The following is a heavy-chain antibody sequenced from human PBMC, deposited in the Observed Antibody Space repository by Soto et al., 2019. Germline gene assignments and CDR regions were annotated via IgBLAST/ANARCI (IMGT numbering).Heavy chain of an antibody. V-gene: IGHV3-9*01. CDR2: VSWNSEIV. D-gene: IGHD2-15*01. Sequence: SLRLSCEAVGFKFLDYAVHCVRQAPGKGLEWVSGVSWNSEIVGYADSVKGRFTISRDNAKNSLYLEMNSLRTEDTALYYCAKDRGPCSGNKCSSLYYYYGMDVWGQGTTVTVYS. CDR3: AKDRGPCSGNKCSSLYYYYGMDV. J-gene: IGHJ6*02. CDR1: GFKFLDYA.